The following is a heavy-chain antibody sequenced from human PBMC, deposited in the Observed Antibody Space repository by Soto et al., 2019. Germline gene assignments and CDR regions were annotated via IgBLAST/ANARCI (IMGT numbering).Heavy chain of an antibody. CDR1: GFTFNTAW. V-gene: IGHV3-15*07. D-gene: IGHD3-16*01. J-gene: IGHJ4*01. CDR2: IKSKTDGGKT. CDR3: TTDSLFTLMLVRFDL. Sequence: EVYLVESGGDLVKPGGSLRLSCAASGFTFNTAWINWVRQAPGKGPEWVGRIKSKTDGGKTDFAASVKGRFAISRDDSTDMVYLQMNSLKPEDTAMYYCTTDSLFTLMLVRFDLWGHGTLVTVSS.